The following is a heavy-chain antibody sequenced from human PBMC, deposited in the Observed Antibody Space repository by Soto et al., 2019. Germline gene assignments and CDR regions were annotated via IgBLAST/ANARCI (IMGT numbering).Heavy chain of an antibody. J-gene: IGHJ4*02. Sequence: PSETLSLTCTVSGGSISSSSYYWGWIRQPPGKGLEWIGSIYYSGSTYYNPSLRSRVTISVDTSKNQFSLKLSSVTAADTAVYYCARLDRGLAAAPSTLDYWGQGTLVTVSS. CDR1: GGSISSSSYY. V-gene: IGHV4-39*01. CDR3: ARLDRGLAAAPSTLDY. D-gene: IGHD6-13*01. CDR2: IYYSGST.